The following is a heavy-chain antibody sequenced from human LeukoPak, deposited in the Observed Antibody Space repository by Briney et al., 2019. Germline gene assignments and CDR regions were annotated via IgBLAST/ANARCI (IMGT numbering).Heavy chain of an antibody. Sequence: QPGGSLRLSCVVSGFTFKNYAMSWVRQAPGKGLECVSSIRDSGNGTDYADSVKGRFTVSRDNSKNTLYLQLNSLRAEDTAVYYCAKGHGSGNYPGFDPWGQGTLVTVSS. V-gene: IGHV3-23*01. CDR2: IRDSGNGT. J-gene: IGHJ5*02. CDR1: GFTFKNYA. CDR3: AKGHGSGNYPGFDP. D-gene: IGHD3-10*01.